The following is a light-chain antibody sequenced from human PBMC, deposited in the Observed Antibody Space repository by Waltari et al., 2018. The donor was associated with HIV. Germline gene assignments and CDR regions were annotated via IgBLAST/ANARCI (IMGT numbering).Light chain of an antibody. J-gene: IGKJ1*01. Sequence: DIQMPQSPSSLSASVGDRVITTCRASQSIGGALNWHQQKPGKAPKVLIHAATTLQSGVPSRFSGSGSGTDFSLTISSLQPEDFATYVCQQTFTSPRTFGRGTKVEIK. CDR2: AAT. CDR1: QSIGGA. V-gene: IGKV1-39*01. CDR3: QQTFTSPRT.